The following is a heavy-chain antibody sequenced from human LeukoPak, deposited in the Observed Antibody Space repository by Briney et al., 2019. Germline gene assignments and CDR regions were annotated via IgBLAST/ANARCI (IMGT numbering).Heavy chain of an antibody. J-gene: IGHJ4*02. CDR2: ISSSGSTI. V-gene: IGHV3-11*01. CDR1: GFTFSYYY. CDR3: ARDLGYDSSGYYQGY. Sequence: GGSLRLSCAASGFTFSYYYMRWIRQAPGKGLEWVSYISSSGSTIYYADSVKGRFTISRDNAKNSLYLQMNSLRAEDTAVYYCARDLGYDSSGYYQGYWGQGTLVTVSS. D-gene: IGHD3-22*01.